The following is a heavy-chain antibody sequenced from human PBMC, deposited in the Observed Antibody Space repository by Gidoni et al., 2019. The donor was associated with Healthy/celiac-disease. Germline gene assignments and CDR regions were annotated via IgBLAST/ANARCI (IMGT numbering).Heavy chain of an antibody. D-gene: IGHD3-3*01. J-gene: IGHJ6*02. CDR2: ISSSSSTI. V-gene: IGHV3-48*02. CDR1: GFTLRSYS. CDR3: ARDGLYYDFWSGSYGMDV. Sequence: EVQLVESGGCLVQPGVSLRLSCAASGFTLRSYSMNWVRQAPGKGLEWVSYISSSSSTIYYADSVKGRFTIARDNAKNSLYLQMNSLRDEDTAVYYCARDGLYYDFWSGSYGMDVWGQGTTVTVSS.